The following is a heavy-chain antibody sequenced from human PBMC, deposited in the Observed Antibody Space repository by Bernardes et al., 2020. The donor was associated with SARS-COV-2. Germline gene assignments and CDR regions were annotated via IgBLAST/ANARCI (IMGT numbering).Heavy chain of an antibody. J-gene: IGHJ5*02. CDR1: GGSFSGNY. V-gene: IGHV4-34*01. D-gene: IGHD3-3*01. CDR3: ARENFWSGYFRRWFDP. CDR2: INHSGNT. Sequence: SETLSLTCGVYGGSFSGNYWSWIRQPPGMGLEWIGEINHSGNTYYNPSLKSRVTISVDTSKNQFSLKLSSVTAADTAVYYCARENFWSGYFRRWFDPWGQGTLVTVSS.